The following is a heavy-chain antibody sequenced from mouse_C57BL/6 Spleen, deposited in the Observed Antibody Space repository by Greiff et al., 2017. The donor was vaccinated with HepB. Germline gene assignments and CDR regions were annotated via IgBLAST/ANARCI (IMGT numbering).Heavy chain of an antibody. CDR3: ARGGGYYGSYWYFDV. D-gene: IGHD1-1*01. V-gene: IGHV3-6*01. Sequence: EVKLVESGPGLVKPSQSLSLTCSVTGYSITSGYYWNWIRQFPGNKLEWMGYISYDGSNNYNPSLKNRISITRDTSKNQFFLKLNSVTTEDTATYYCARGGGYYGSYWYFDVWGTGTTVTVSS. J-gene: IGHJ1*03. CDR2: ISYDGSN. CDR1: GYSITSGYY.